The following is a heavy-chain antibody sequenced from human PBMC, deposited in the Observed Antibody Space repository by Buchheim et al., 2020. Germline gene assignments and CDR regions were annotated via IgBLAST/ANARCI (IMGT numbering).Heavy chain of an antibody. J-gene: IGHJ4*02. D-gene: IGHD3-10*01. CDR2: IKSKTDGGTA. CDR1: GFTFSDAW. Sequence: EVQLVESGGGLVKPGGSLRLSCAASGFTFSDAWMTWVRQAPGKGLEWVGRIKSKTDGGTADYTAPVKGRFTISRDDSKNTLYLQMNSLKIEDTAVYYCITGLVRGSGSYYPNYFDYWGQGTL. V-gene: IGHV3-15*01. CDR3: ITGLVRGSGSYYPNYFDY.